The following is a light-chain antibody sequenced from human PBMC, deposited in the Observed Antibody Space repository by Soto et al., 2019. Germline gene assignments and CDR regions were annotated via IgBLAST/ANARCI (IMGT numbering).Light chain of an antibody. J-gene: IGLJ1*01. Sequence: QSVLTQPPSASAAPGQRVTISCSGSSSNIGGNSVSWYQQLPGTAPKLMIYEVNNRPSGVPDRFSGSTSGNTASLTISGLQAEDEADYYCSLYTSISTYVFGTGTKVTVL. CDR1: SSNIGGNS. CDR2: EVN. CDR3: SLYTSISTYV. V-gene: IGLV2-18*01.